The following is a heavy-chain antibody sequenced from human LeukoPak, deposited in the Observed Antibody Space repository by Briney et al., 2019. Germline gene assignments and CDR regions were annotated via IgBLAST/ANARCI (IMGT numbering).Heavy chain of an antibody. Sequence: SETLSLTCAVYGGSFSGYYWSWIRQPPGKGLEWIGEINHSGSTNYNPSLKSRVTISVDTSKNQFSLKLSSVTAADTAVYYCARLPGWYSCGWLDYWGQGTLVTVSS. CDR1: GGSFSGYY. CDR2: INHSGST. CDR3: ARLPGWYSCGWLDY. J-gene: IGHJ4*02. D-gene: IGHD6-19*01. V-gene: IGHV4-34*01.